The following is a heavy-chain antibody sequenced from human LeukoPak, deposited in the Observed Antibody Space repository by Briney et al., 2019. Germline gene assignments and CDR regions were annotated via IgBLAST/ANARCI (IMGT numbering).Heavy chain of an antibody. V-gene: IGHV3-15*01. CDR3: TTGNVPGEPIPNWFDP. D-gene: IGHD3-16*01. J-gene: IGHJ5*02. CDR1: GFTFSNAW. CDR2: IKSKTDGGTT. Sequence: PGGSLRLSCAASGFTFSNAWMSWVRQAPGKGLEWVGRIKSKTDGGTTDYAAPVKGRFTISRDDSKNTLYLQMNSLKTEDTAVYYCTTGNVPGEPIPNWFDPWGQGTLVTVSS.